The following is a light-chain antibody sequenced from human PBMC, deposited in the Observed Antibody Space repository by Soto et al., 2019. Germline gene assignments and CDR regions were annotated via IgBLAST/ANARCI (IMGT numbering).Light chain of an antibody. CDR1: QNIRSS. J-gene: IGKJ4*01. Sequence: EVVMTQSPASLSASPGESVTLSCRASQNIRSSLAWYQQRPGQAPRLLIYGASTRATGIPVRFSGSGSGTEFTLTITSLQPEDFAVYYCQEYNYWHPITFGGGTKV. V-gene: IGKV3-15*01. CDR3: QEYNYWHPIT. CDR2: GAS.